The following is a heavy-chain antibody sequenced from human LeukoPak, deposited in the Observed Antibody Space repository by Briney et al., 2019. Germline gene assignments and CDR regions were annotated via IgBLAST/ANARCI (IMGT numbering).Heavy chain of an antibody. Sequence: GASVKVSCKASGGTFTSYAIGWVRQAPGQGLEWMGRIIPILAIANTAQKFQGRVTITADTSSSTAYMELSSLRSEDTAVYYCARVSDGSGSYYVDYWGQGTLVTVAS. CDR2: IIPILAIA. D-gene: IGHD3-10*01. CDR3: ARVSDGSGSYYVDY. CDR1: GGTFTSYA. J-gene: IGHJ4*02. V-gene: IGHV1-69*04.